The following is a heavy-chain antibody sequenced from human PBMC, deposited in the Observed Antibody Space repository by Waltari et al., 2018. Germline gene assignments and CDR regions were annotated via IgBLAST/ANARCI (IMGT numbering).Heavy chain of an antibody. Sequence: EVQLLASGGGLVQPGGSLRLSCAASGFTFSSYSITWVRQAPGKGLECVSYISKTITTRHYADSVKGRFTISRDNAKNSVYLHMNSLRDEDTAMYYCTRGFASGIHYYWGQGTLVTVSS. J-gene: IGHJ4*02. CDR2: ISKTITTR. CDR1: GFTFSSYS. CDR3: TRGFASGIHYY. D-gene: IGHD3-10*01. V-gene: IGHV3-48*02.